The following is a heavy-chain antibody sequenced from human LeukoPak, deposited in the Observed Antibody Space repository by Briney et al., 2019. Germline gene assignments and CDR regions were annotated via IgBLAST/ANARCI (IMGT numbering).Heavy chain of an antibody. CDR2: IIPILGIA. V-gene: IGHV1-69*02. D-gene: IGHD3-3*01. CDR3: ACPHLWSGYDY. CDR1: GGTFSSYT. Sequence: SVKVSCKASGGTFSSYTISWVRQAPGQGLEWMGRIIPILGIANYAQEFQGRVTITADKSTSTAYMELSSLRSEDTAVYYCACPHLWSGYDYWGQGTLVTVSS. J-gene: IGHJ4*02.